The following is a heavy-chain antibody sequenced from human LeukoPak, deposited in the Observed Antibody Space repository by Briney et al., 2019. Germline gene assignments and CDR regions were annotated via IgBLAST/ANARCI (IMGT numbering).Heavy chain of an antibody. J-gene: IGHJ4*02. CDR1: GGSFSGYY. CDR2: INNSGST. V-gene: IGHV4-34*01. CDR3: ARGSGPSDY. D-gene: IGHD3-10*01. Sequence: PSETLSLTCAVYGGSFSGYYWSWIRQPPGKGLEWIGEINNSGSTNYNPSPMSRVTILVDTSKNQFSLKLSSGTAADTAVYYCARGSGPSDYWGQGTLVTVSS.